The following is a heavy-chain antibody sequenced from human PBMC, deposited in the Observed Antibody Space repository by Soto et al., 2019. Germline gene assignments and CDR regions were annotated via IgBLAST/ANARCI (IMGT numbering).Heavy chain of an antibody. V-gene: IGHV4-31*03. J-gene: IGHJ4*02. CDR1: GGSISSGGYY. CDR2: IYYSGST. Sequence: QVQLQESGPGLVKPSQTLSLTCTVSGGSISSGGYYWSWIRQHPGKGLEWIGYIYYSGSTYYNPSLKLRVTISVDTSKNQCALKLSSVTAADTAVYYCARTYRSSWFDYWGQGTLVTVSS. CDR3: ARTYRSSWFDY. D-gene: IGHD6-13*01.